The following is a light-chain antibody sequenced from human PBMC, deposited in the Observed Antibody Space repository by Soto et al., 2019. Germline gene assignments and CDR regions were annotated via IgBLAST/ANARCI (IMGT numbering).Light chain of an antibody. CDR3: AAWDDSLNGPE. V-gene: IGLV1-44*01. CDR1: SSNIGSNT. J-gene: IGLJ7*01. CDR2: SNN. Sequence: QSVLTQPPSASVTPGQRVTISCSGSSSNIGSNTVNWYQQLPGTAPKLLIYSNNQRPSGVPDRFSGSKSGTSASLAISVLQSEDEADYYCAAWDDSLNGPEFGGGTQLTVL.